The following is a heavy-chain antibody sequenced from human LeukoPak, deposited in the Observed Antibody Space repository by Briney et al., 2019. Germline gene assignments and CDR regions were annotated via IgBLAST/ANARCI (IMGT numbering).Heavy chain of an antibody. CDR2: ISGSGGST. D-gene: IGHD6-19*01. Sequence: GGSLRLSCAASGFTVSSNYMSWVRQAPGKGLEWVSAISGSGGSTYYADSVKGRFTISRDNSKNTLYLQMNSLRAEDTAVYYCARAGSVAGTVLGDYWGQGTLVTVSS. CDR3: ARAGSVAGTVLGDY. J-gene: IGHJ4*02. V-gene: IGHV3-66*01. CDR1: GFTVSSNY.